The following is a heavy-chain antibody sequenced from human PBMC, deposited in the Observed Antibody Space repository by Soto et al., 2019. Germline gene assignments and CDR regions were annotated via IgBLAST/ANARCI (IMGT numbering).Heavy chain of an antibody. CDR2: ISAYNGNT. CDR3: ARAPVYGDYEGVEYFQH. CDR1: GYTFTSYG. Sequence: QVQLVQSGAEVKKPGASVKVSCKASGYTFTSYGISWVRQAPGQGLEWMGWISAYNGNTNYAQKLQGRVTRTTDTSTSTAYMELRSLRSDATAVYYCARAPVYGDYEGVEYFQHWGQGTLVTVSS. D-gene: IGHD4-17*01. V-gene: IGHV1-18*01. J-gene: IGHJ1*01.